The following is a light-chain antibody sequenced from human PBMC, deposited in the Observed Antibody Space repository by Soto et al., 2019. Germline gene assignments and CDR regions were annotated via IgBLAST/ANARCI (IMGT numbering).Light chain of an antibody. CDR1: SSDVGGYDF. V-gene: IGLV2-14*03. CDR3: SSFIGTSALRVG. CDR2: DVS. J-gene: IGLJ2*01. Sequence: QSALTQPASVSGSPGQSITISCTGSSSDVGGYDFVSWYQQHPGKAPTLIIYDVSNRPSGVSNRFSGSKSGNTASLTLSGLQAEDEADYYCSSFIGTSALRVGFGGGTKLTVL.